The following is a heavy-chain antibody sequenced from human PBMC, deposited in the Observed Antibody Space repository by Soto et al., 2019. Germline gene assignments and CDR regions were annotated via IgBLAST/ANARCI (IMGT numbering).Heavy chain of an antibody. CDR3: AKINGGNSPRDGFGY. D-gene: IGHD2-21*01. CDR2: ISGSGAST. CDR1: GFTFSSYA. V-gene: IGHV3-23*01. Sequence: PGGSLRLSCAAAGFTFSSYAMTWVRQAPGKGLEWVSGISGSGASTYYADSVKGRFAISRDNSKNTLYLQMNSLRAEDTAVYYFAKINGGNSPRDGFGYWGQGTLGTGSS. J-gene: IGHJ4*01.